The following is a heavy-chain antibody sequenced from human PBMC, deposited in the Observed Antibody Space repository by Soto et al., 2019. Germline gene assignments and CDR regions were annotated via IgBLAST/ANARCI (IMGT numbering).Heavy chain of an antibody. J-gene: IGHJ3*02. CDR3: ARDMRWFGELSRAFDI. CDR1: GFTFSSYG. V-gene: IGHV3-33*01. D-gene: IGHD3-10*01. Sequence: PGGSLRLSCAASGFTFSSYGMHWVRQAPGKGLEWVAVIWYDGSNKYYADSVKGRFTISRDNSKNTLYLQMNSLRAEDTAVYYCARDMRWFGELSRAFDIWGQGTMVTVSS. CDR2: IWYDGSNK.